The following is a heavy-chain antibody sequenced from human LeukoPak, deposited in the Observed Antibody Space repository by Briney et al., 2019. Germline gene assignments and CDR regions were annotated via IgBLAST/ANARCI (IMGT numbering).Heavy chain of an antibody. CDR1: GFTFSSYA. CDR2: ISYDGSNK. V-gene: IGHV3-30-3*01. D-gene: IGHD3-10*01. J-gene: IGHJ6*02. Sequence: GRSLRLSCAASGFTFSSYAMHWVRQAPGKGLEWVAVISYDGSNKYYADSVKGRFTISRDNSKNTLYLQMNSLRAEDTAVYYCARDRGGYYYGSGSYYNFGVYYYGMDVWGQGTTVTVSS. CDR3: ARDRGGYYYGSGSYYNFGVYYYGMDV.